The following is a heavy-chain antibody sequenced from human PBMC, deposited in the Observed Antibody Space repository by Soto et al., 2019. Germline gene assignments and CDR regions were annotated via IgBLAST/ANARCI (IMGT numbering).Heavy chain of an antibody. CDR3: ARPGSSSWPIDY. D-gene: IGHD6-13*01. J-gene: IGHJ4*02. Sequence: SETLSLTCTVSGGSISSSSYYWGWIRQPPGKGLEWIGSIYYSGSTYYNPSLKSRVTISVDTSKNQFSLKLSSVTAADTAVYYCARPGSSSWPIDYWGQGTLVTVSS. CDR1: GGSISSSSYY. CDR2: IYYSGST. V-gene: IGHV4-39*01.